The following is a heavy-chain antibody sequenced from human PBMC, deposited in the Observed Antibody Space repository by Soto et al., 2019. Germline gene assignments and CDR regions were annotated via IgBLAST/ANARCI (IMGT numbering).Heavy chain of an antibody. J-gene: IGHJ4*02. CDR2: IYYSGST. D-gene: IGHD3-22*01. CDR1: GGSIRSYY. V-gene: IGHV4-59*01. CDR3: ARDLGYDTSGYYAY. Sequence: PSETLSLTCTVSGGSIRSYYWTWIRQPPGKGLEWIGYIYYSGSTNYKPTLESRVTMSVDTSKNQFSLKLSSVTAADTAVYYCARDLGYDTSGYYAYWGQGTLVTVSS.